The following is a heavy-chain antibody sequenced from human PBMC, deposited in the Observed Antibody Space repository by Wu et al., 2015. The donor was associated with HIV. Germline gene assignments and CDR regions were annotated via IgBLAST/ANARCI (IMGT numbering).Heavy chain of an antibody. D-gene: IGHD1-1*01. CDR3: ARGVVRSREFDT. CDR1: GGTFTSYA. J-gene: IGHJ4*02. V-gene: IGHV1-69*12. Sequence: QVQLVQSGAEVKKPGSSVKVSCKASGGTFTSYAISWVRQAPGQGLEYMGCLIPVFKISNYAQKFQGRVTIIADESTGTAYMDLSSLRSDDTAVYYCARGVVRSREFDTWGQGTLVTVSS. CDR2: LIPVFKIS.